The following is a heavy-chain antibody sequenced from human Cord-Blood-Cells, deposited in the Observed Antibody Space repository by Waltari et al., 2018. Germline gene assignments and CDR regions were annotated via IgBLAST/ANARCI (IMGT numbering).Heavy chain of an antibody. CDR1: GGSISSYY. D-gene: IGHD7-27*01. CDR2: IYYSGST. J-gene: IGHJ2*01. Sequence: QVQLQESGPGLVKPSETLSPTCTVSGGSISSYYWSWIRQPPGKGLEWIGYIYYSGSTNYNPSLKSRVTISVDTSKNQFSLKLSSVTAADTAVYYCARVKGLGHWYFDLWGRGTLVTVSS. V-gene: IGHV4-59*01. CDR3: ARVKGLGHWYFDL.